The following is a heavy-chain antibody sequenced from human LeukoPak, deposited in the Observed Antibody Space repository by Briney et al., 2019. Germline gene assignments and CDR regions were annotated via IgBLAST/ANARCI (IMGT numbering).Heavy chain of an antibody. CDR3: TAGLGKTDDDS. CDR1: GFIFNNAW. Sequence: PGGSLRLSCEGSGFIFNNAWMSWIRQAQRKGMEWVGRVRTTAEGETTDYAAPVRGRFTISRDDSKSTVYLQMNSLETEDTAIYYCTAGLGKTDDDSWGQGTLVTVSS. CDR2: VRTTAEGETT. D-gene: IGHD4-11*01. V-gene: IGHV3-15*01. J-gene: IGHJ4*02.